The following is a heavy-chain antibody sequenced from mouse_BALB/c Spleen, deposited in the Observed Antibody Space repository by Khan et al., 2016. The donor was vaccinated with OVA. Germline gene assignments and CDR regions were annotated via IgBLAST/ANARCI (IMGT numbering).Heavy chain of an antibody. V-gene: IGHV1S137*01. D-gene: IGHD1-1*01. Sequence: VELVESGPELVRPGVSVKISCKGSGYTFTDYGMHWVRQSPAKSLEWIGVITTYSGDTNYNQKFKGKATMTVDKSSSTVYMELARLTSEDSAIYYCARLTLRLDYWGQGTSVTVSS. CDR1: GYTFTDYG. CDR2: ITTYSGDT. CDR3: ARLTLRLDY. J-gene: IGHJ4*01.